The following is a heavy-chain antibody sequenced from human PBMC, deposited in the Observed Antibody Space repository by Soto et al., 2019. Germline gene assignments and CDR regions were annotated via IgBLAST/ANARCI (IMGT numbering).Heavy chain of an antibody. CDR2: ISYDGSNK. D-gene: IGHD3-22*01. CDR3: ARDGRVVIELGYYYYGMDV. CDR1: GFTFSSYA. J-gene: IGHJ6*02. Sequence: QVQLVESGGGVVQPGRSLRLSCAASGFTFSSYAMHWVRHAPGKGLEWVAVISYDGSNKYYADSVKGRFTISRDNSKNTLYLQTNSLRAEDTAVYYCARDGRVVIELGYYYYGMDVWGQGTTVTVSS. V-gene: IGHV3-30-3*01.